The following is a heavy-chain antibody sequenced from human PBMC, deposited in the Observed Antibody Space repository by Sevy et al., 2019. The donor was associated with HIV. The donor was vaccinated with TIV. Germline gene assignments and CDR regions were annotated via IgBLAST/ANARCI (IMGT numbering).Heavy chain of an antibody. CDR2: INSGSTII. CDR1: GFTFSSYN. J-gene: IGHJ6*02. V-gene: IGHV3-48*01. CDR3: ARDGGYSDYGMDL. Sequence: GGSLRLSCVASGFTFSSYNFNWVRQAPGKGLELISFINSGSTIISHADSVKGRFTISRDSVKKSVYLQMNSLRVEDTAVYYCARDGGYSDYGMDLWGQGTTVTVS. D-gene: IGHD2-15*01.